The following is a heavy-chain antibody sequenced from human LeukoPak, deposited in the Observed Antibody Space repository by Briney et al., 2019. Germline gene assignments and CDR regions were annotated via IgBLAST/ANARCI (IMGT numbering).Heavy chain of an antibody. Sequence: PGGSLRLSCAASGFTFSSYGMHWVRQAPGKGLEWVAFIRYDGSNKYYADSVKGRFAIIRDTSKDTLYLQMNSLRVEDTATYYCARRLRDGYNSPIDYWGQGTLVTVSS. CDR3: ARRLRDGYNSPIDY. J-gene: IGHJ4*02. CDR1: GFTFSSYG. CDR2: IRYDGSNK. V-gene: IGHV3-30*02. D-gene: IGHD5-24*01.